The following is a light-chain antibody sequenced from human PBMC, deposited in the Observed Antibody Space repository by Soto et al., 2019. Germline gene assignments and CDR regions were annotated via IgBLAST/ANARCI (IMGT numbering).Light chain of an antibody. Sequence: ETVMTQSPATLSVSPGGRATLSCRASQSVSSYLAWYQQKPGQAPRLLIYGASSRATGIPDRFSGSGSGTDFTLTISRLEPEDFAVYYCQQYGSSPQWTFGQGTKVDIK. V-gene: IGKV3-20*01. CDR2: GAS. CDR1: QSVSSY. J-gene: IGKJ1*01. CDR3: QQYGSSPQWT.